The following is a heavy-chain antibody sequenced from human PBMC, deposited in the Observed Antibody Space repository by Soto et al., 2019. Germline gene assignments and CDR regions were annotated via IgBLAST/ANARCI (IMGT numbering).Heavy chain of an antibody. Sequence: VGSLRLSCAASGFTFSSYGMHWVRQAPGKGLEWVAVISYDGSNKYYADSVKGRFTISRDNSKNTLYLQMNSLRAEDTAVYYCATPIRDYWGQGTLVTVSS. J-gene: IGHJ4*02. V-gene: IGHV3-30*03. CDR1: GFTFSSYG. D-gene: IGHD3-9*01. CDR3: ATPIRDY. CDR2: ISYDGSNK.